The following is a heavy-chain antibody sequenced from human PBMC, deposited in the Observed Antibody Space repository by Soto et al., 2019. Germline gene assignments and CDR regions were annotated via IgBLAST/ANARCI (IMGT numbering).Heavy chain of an antibody. CDR2: IYYSGST. J-gene: IGHJ4*02. D-gene: IGHD3-10*01. Sequence: QVQLQESGPGLVKPSETLSLTCTVSGGSTSSYYWSWIRQPPGKGLEWIGYIYYSGSTNYNPSLKRRVTSSVDPSRNQFALKLSAVTAADTAVYCCARSYYYGSGSYYFDYWGQGTLVTVSS. CDR1: GGSTSSYY. CDR3: ARSYYYGSGSYYFDY. V-gene: IGHV4-59*01.